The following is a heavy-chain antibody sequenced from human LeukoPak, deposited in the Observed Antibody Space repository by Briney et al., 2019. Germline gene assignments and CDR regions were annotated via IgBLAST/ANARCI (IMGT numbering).Heavy chain of an antibody. CDR1: GFTFSSYS. D-gene: IGHD5-12*01. CDR2: ISSSTSYI. Sequence: GGSLRLSCAASGFTFSSYSMNWIRQAPGKGLEWVSSISSSTSYIYYADSVKGRFTISKDNAKNSLYLQMNSLRAEDTAVYYCASPSGYDFRGIYYWGQGTLVTVSS. V-gene: IGHV3-21*01. CDR3: ASPSGYDFRGIYY. J-gene: IGHJ4*02.